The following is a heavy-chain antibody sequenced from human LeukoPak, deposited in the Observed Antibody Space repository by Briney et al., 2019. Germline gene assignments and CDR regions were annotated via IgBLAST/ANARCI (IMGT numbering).Heavy chain of an antibody. CDR1: GGSILTTNW. CDR2: VHLSGTS. D-gene: IGHD1-26*01. V-gene: IGHV4-4*02. J-gene: IGHJ4*02. Sequence: PSETLSLTCAVSGGSILTTNWWSWVHQPPGKGLEWMGEVHLSGTSNYNPSLKSRVSMSIDKSKNQLSLKLTSVTAADTAMYYCARESGAFSPFGFWGQGTLVTVSS. CDR3: ARESGAFSPFGF.